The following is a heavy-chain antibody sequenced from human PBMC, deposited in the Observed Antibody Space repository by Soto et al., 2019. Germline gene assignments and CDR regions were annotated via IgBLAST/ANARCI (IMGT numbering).Heavy chain of an antibody. CDR1: GGTFSSYA. J-gene: IGHJ4*02. D-gene: IGHD3-10*01. Sequence: QVQLVQSGAEVKKPGSSVKVSCKASGGTFSSYAISWVRQAPGQGLEWMGGIIPIFGTANYAQKFQGRVTITADESTSTAYMVLSSLRSEDTAVYYCARDLSSNYYGSGSYYAFDYWGQGTLVTVSS. CDR3: ARDLSSNYYGSGSYYAFDY. V-gene: IGHV1-69*01. CDR2: IIPIFGTA.